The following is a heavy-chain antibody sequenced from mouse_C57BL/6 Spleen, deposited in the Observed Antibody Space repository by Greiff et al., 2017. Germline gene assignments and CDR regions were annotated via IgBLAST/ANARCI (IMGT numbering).Heavy chain of an antibody. J-gene: IGHJ4*01. V-gene: IGHV1-69*01. D-gene: IGHD2-3*01. CDR2: IDPSDSYT. CDR3: AALYDGYLDY. CDR1: GYTFTSYW. Sequence: QVQLQQPGTELVKPGASVKLSCNASGYTFTSYWMHWVKQRPGQGLEWIGEIDPSDSYTNYNQKFKGKSTLTVDKSSSTAYMQLSSLTSEDSAVYYCAALYDGYLDYWGQGTSVTVSS.